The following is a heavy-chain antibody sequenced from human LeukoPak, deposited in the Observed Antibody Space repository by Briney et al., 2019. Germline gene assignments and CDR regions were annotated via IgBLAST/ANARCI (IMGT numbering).Heavy chain of an antibody. J-gene: IGHJ3*02. Sequence: GESLKISCEGSGYSFTTFWIAWVRQMPGKGLEWMGIIYPGDSDTRYSPSFQGQVTISADKSISTAYLQWSSLKASDTAMYYCARGYQLLGDAFDIWGQGTMVTVFS. CDR1: GYSFTTFW. CDR3: ARGYQLLGDAFDI. CDR2: IYPGDSDT. V-gene: IGHV5-51*01. D-gene: IGHD2-2*01.